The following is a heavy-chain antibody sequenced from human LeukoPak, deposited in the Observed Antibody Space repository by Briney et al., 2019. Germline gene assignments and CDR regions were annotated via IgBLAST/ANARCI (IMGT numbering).Heavy chain of an antibody. CDR3: ARHAADYDVLTGSYSGDYFDY. V-gene: IGHV3-72*01. Sequence: GGSLRLSCAASGFIFSNHYMDWVRHAPGKGLEWVGRIRRKVHSYTTEYAASVRGRFIISRDDSQNSLYLQMNSLKTDDTAVYYCARHAADYDVLTGSYSGDYFDYWGQGTLVTVSS. J-gene: IGHJ4*02. CDR2: IRRKVHSYTT. CDR1: GFIFSNHY. D-gene: IGHD3-9*01.